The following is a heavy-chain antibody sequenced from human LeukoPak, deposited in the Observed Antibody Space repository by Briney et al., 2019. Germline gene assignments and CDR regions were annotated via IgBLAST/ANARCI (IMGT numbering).Heavy chain of an antibody. CDR3: ARAYYHDTSSYQGFDF. V-gene: IGHV1-18*01. Sequence: ASVKVSCKASGYTFTSYGFTWVRRAPGQGLEWMGWISAYNGNTDYAQKLQGRVTMTTDTSTSTAYMELRSLRSDDTAVYICARAYYHDTSSYQGFDFWGQGALVTVPS. J-gene: IGHJ4*02. CDR2: ISAYNGNT. D-gene: IGHD3-22*01. CDR1: GYTFTSYG.